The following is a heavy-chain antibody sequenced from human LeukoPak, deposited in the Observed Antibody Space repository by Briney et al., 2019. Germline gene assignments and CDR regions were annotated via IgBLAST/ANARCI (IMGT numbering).Heavy chain of an antibody. CDR1: GFTFRNYA. CDR2: VSGSGSTT. J-gene: IGHJ6*02. Sequence: GGSLRLSCEASGFTFRNYAMSWVRQAPEKGLEWVSSVSGSGSTTHYEDSVKGRFTITRDNSKNTLYLQMNSLRADDTAVYYCARERWDYGMDVWGQGTTVTVSS. CDR3: ARERWDYGMDV. V-gene: IGHV3-23*01. D-gene: IGHD1-26*01.